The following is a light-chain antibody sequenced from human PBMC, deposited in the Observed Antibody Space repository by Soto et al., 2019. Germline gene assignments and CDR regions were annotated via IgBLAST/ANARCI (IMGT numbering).Light chain of an antibody. CDR3: AAGDDSLSGVV. CDR2: RNN. V-gene: IGLV1-47*01. Sequence: QSVLTQPPSASGTPGQRVTISCSGSSSNIGSNYVYWYQQLPGTAPKLLIYRNNQRPSGVPDRLSGSKSGTSASLAISGLRSEDEADYYCAAGDDSLSGVVFGGWTKVTVL. J-gene: IGLJ3*02. CDR1: SSNIGSNY.